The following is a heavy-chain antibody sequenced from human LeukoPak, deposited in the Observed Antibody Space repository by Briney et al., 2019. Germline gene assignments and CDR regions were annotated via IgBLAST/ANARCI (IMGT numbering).Heavy chain of an antibody. CDR1: GGSISSGSYY. CDR2: IYTSGST. CDR3: ARGKNWFDP. Sequence: SETLSLTCTVSGGSISSGSYYWSWIRQPAGKGLEWIGRIYTSGSTNYNPSLKGRVTISVDTSKNQFSLKLSSVTAADTAVYYCARGKNWFDPWGQGTLVTVSS. V-gene: IGHV4-61*02. J-gene: IGHJ5*02.